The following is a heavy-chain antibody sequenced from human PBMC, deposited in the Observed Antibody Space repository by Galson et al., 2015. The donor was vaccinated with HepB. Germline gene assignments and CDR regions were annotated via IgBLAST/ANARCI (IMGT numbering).Heavy chain of an antibody. D-gene: IGHD3-3*01. V-gene: IGHV3-23*01. CDR1: GFIFSSYA. CDR2: ISGSGANT. J-gene: IGHJ6*04. Sequence: SLRLSCAASGFIFSSYAMTWVRQTPGKGLEWVSSISGSGANTKYADSVEGRFTISRDNSRNTLYLQMNSLRADDTAVYYCTKGPMEWGTIYMDVCGKGTAVTVSS. CDR3: TKGPMEWGTIYMDV.